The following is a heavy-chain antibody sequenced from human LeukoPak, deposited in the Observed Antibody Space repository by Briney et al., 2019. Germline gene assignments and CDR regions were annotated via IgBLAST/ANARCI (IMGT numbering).Heavy chain of an antibody. CDR3: ARDRLVATISANYYYYYGMDV. Sequence: PSETLSLTCAVSGGSISSSNWWSWVRQPPGKGLEWIGEIYHSGSTNYNPSLKSRVTISVDKSKNQFSLKLSSVTAADTAVYYCARDRLVATISANYYYYYGMDVWGQGTTVTVSS. CDR2: IYHSGST. D-gene: IGHD5-12*01. CDR1: GGSISSSNW. J-gene: IGHJ6*02. V-gene: IGHV4-4*02.